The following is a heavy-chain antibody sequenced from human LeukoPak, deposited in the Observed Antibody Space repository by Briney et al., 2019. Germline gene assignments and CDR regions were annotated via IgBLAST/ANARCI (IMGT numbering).Heavy chain of an antibody. CDR2: MYYMGNTYYSGNT. D-gene: IGHD1-1*01. CDR3: AGQYTWNAESDY. Sequence: SETLSLTCTVSGGSVSSSSYYCGWIRQPPRKGLEWMGSMYYMGNTYYSGNTYYNPSLKRRVTISGDTSKSQFSLRLTSVTAADTAVYYCAGQYTWNAESDYWGQGTLVTVSS. J-gene: IGHJ4*02. V-gene: IGHV4-39*01. CDR1: GGSVSSSSYY.